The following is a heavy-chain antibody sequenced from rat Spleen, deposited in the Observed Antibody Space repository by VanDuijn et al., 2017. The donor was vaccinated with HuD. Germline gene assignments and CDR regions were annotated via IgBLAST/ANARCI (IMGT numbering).Heavy chain of an antibody. CDR1: GFTFNNYW. CDR2: ISTGGTQT. V-gene: IGHV5-31*01. Sequence: EVQLVESGGGLVQPGRSLKLSCVASGFTFNNYWMTWIRQAPGKGLEWVASISTGGTQTYYRDSVKDRFTISRDNAKNILYLQMDSLRAEDTATYYCARHGRGTDYSDYWGQGVMVTVSS. J-gene: IGHJ2*01. CDR3: ARHGRGTDYSDY. D-gene: IGHD4-3*01.